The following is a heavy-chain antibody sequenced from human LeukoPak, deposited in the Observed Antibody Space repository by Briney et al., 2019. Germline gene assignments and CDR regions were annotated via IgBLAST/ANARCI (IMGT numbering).Heavy chain of an antibody. CDR3: VRRYGDYNLDY. Sequence: SETLSLTCTVSGGSIGSSAYYWGRIRQPPGKGLEWIGSIYYSGITYYNPSLKSRVTISVDTSKNQFSLKLSSVTAADTAVYYCVRRYGDYNLDYWGQGTLVTVSS. D-gene: IGHD4-17*01. J-gene: IGHJ4*02. CDR1: GGSIGSSAYY. V-gene: IGHV4-39*01. CDR2: IYYSGIT.